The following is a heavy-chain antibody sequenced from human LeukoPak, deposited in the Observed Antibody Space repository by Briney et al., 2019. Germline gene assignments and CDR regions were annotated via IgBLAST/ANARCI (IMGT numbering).Heavy chain of an antibody. CDR3: VKDGRRDWGNWFDP. D-gene: IGHD3-16*01. CDR2: LSHDGDLD. Sequence: PGGSLRLSCAAYGFTFRTYALHWVRQAPGKGLEWVAVLSHDGDLDYYADSVRGRFTISRDNSKNTLYLQLNSLGAEDTAVYYCVKDGRRDWGNWFDPWGQGALVTVSS. CDR1: GFTFRTYA. J-gene: IGHJ5*02. V-gene: IGHV3-30*04.